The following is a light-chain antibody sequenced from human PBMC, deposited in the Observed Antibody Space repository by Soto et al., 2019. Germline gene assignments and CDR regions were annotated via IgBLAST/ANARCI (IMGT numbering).Light chain of an antibody. CDR2: GAF. Sequence: EIVLTQSPATLSLSPGERATLSCRASPSVTNYLAWYQQKPGQAPRLLIYGAFNRATGIPARFSGSGSETDFTLTISSLEPEDFAVYYCQQRASWVTFGQGTRLEIK. CDR1: PSVTNY. CDR3: QQRASWVT. V-gene: IGKV3-11*01. J-gene: IGKJ5*01.